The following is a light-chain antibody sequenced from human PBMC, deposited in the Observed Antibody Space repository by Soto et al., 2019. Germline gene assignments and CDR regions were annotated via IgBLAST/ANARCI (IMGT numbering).Light chain of an antibody. J-gene: IGLJ1*01. CDR2: NNN. CDR3: AAWDDSLTDNV. CDR1: SSNIGGRT. V-gene: IGLV1-44*01. Sequence: QSAQSHPPSASWTPGHRVAISCSGSSSNIGGRTVNWYQQLPGTAPKLLIYNNNQRPSGVPDRFSGSKSGTSASLAITGLQSEDEADYYCAAWDDSLTDNVFGVGTKVTVL.